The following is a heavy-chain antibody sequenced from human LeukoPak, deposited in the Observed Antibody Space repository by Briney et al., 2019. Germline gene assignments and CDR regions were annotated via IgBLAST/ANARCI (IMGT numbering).Heavy chain of an antibody. J-gene: IGHJ4*02. CDR1: GRSVTSYH. Sequence: SETLSLTCTVSGRSVTSYHWSWLRQPPGKGLEWIGYIYTSGSTNYNPCLKSRVTISVDASKNQFSLNLRAVTAADTAVYYCARHGSDDYFDYWGQGALVTVSS. CDR3: ARHGSDDYFDY. CDR2: IYTSGST. D-gene: IGHD1-26*01. V-gene: IGHV4-4*09.